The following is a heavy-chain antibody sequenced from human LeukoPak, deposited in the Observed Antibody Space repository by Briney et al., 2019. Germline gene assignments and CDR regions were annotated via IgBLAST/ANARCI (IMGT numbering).Heavy chain of an antibody. Sequence: GGSLRLSCAASGFTFSDAWMNWVRQAPGKGLEWVGRIKSKTDGGTTDYAAPVKGRFTISRDDSKNTLYLQMNSLKTEDTAVYYCSTDGVGSTPYYFHYWGQGTLVTVSS. CDR1: GFTFSDAW. J-gene: IGHJ4*02. CDR3: STDGVGSTPYYFHY. V-gene: IGHV3-15*01. D-gene: IGHD1-26*01. CDR2: IKSKTDGGTT.